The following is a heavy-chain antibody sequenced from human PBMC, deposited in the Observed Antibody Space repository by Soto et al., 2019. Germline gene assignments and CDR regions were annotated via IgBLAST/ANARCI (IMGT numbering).Heavy chain of an antibody. CDR2: IIPIFGTA. V-gene: IGHV1-69*01. D-gene: IGHD4-17*01. CDR3: ARRPPDYGNCAGWFDP. CDR1: GGTFSSYA. Sequence: QVQLVQSGAEVKKPGSSVKVSCKASGGTFSSYAISWVRQAPGQGLEWMGGIIPIFGTANYAQKFQGRVTITADESTSTAYMELSSLRSEDAAVSYCARRPPDYGNCAGWFDPWGQGTLVTVSS. J-gene: IGHJ5*02.